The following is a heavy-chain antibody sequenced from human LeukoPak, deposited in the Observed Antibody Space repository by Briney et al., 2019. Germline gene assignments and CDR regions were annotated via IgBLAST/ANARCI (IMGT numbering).Heavy chain of an antibody. V-gene: IGHV1-2*02. CDR1: GYTFTGYY. CDR2: INPNSGGT. Sequence: GASVKVSCKASGYTFTGYYMHGVRQAPGQGLEWMGWINPNSGGTNYAQKFQGRVTMTRDTSISTAYMELSRLRSDDTAVYYCARVTMVRGVTYYYMDVWGKGTTVTVSS. J-gene: IGHJ6*03. CDR3: ARVTMVRGVTYYYMDV. D-gene: IGHD3-10*01.